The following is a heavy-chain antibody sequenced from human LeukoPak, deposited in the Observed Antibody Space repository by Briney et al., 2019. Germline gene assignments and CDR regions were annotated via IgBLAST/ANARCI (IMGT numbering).Heavy chain of an antibody. J-gene: IGHJ4*02. D-gene: IGHD5-12*01. CDR2: IHHSGSS. CDR3: ARDDGGYDRFDS. Sequence: SQTLSLTCTVSGGSISSGNYYWSWIRQPPGKGLEWIGYIHHSGSSYYNPSLKSRVTISVDTSKNQFSLTLSSVTAADTAVYYCARDDGGYDRFDSWGQGTLVTVSS. CDR1: GGSISSGNYY. V-gene: IGHV4-30-4*01.